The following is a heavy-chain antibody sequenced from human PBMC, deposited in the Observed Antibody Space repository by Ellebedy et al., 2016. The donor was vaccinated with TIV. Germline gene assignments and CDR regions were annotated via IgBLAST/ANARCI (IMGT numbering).Heavy chain of an antibody. V-gene: IGHV4-4*07. Sequence: MPSETLSLTCTVSGAYVRSYYWSWIRQSAGKGLEWIGVSYTTGVTDYNPSLKSRVTLSVDTSRNQFSLKLSSVTAADTAMYYCAGLYVWGQGTLVTVSS. CDR2: SYTTGVT. CDR1: GAYVRSYY. J-gene: IGHJ4*02. CDR3: AGLYV. D-gene: IGHD3-10*02.